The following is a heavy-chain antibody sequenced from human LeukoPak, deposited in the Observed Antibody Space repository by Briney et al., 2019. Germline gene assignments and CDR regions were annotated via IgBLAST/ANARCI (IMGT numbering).Heavy chain of an antibody. CDR1: GFAFSSYT. V-gene: IGHV3-23*01. Sequence: GGSLRLSCAASGFAFSSYTMNWVRQAPGKGLEWVSSISGSGGTTYYADSVKGRFTISRDNSENTLYLQTNSLRAEDTAVYYCAKDFQGFDPWGQGTLVTVSS. CDR3: AKDFQGFDP. CDR2: ISGSGGTT. J-gene: IGHJ5*02.